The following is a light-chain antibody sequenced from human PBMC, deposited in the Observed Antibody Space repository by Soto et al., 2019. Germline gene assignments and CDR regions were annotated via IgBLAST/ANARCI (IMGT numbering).Light chain of an antibody. CDR1: RRDIGGYDF. Sequence: QSVLIQPPSASGSPGQSVTISCTGTRRDIGGYDFVSWYQQHPGKAPKLMISEVSKRPSGVPDRFSGSKSGNTASLTISGLQTDDEADYYCCSFAGGTNSVFGTGTKVTVL. J-gene: IGLJ1*01. V-gene: IGLV2-8*01. CDR2: EVS. CDR3: CSFAGGTNSV.